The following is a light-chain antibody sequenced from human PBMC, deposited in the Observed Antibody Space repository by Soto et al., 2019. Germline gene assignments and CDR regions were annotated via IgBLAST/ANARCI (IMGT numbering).Light chain of an antibody. CDR3: QQYFSYPWT. CDR1: QGISSY. J-gene: IGKJ1*01. V-gene: IGKV1-8*01. CDR2: DAS. Sequence: AIRMTQSPSSFSASTGDRVTITCRASQGISSYLAWYQQKPGKAPKLLIYDASTLQSGVPSRFSGSGSGPDFTLTISCLQSEDFATYYCQQYFSYPWTFGQGTKVEIK.